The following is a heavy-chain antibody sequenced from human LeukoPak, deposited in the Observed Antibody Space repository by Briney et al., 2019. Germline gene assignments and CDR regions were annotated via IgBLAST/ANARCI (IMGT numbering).Heavy chain of an antibody. D-gene: IGHD4-23*01. Sequence: GGFLRLSCAASGFTFSSYAMHWVRQAPGKGLEWVAVISYDGSNKYYADSVKGRFTISRDNSKNTLYLQMNSLRAEDTAVYYCAKSLGGNPNYYYGMDVWGQGTTVTVSS. CDR3: AKSLGGNPNYYYGMDV. J-gene: IGHJ6*02. CDR2: ISYDGSNK. V-gene: IGHV3-30-3*02. CDR1: GFTFSSYA.